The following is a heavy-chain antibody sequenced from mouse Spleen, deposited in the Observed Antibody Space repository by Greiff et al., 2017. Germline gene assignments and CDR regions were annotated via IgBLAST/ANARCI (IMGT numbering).Heavy chain of an antibody. CDR2: IRNKANGYTT. CDR3: ARDDRYGDGMDY. V-gene: IGHV7-3*02. CDR1: GFTFTDYY. Sequence: EVKLMESGGGLVQPGGSLRLSCATSGFTFTDYYMSWVRQPPGKALEWLGFIRNKANGYTTEYSASVKGRFTISRDNSQSILYLQMNTLRAEDSATYYCARDDRYGDGMDYWGQGTSVTVSS. J-gene: IGHJ4*01. D-gene: IGHD2-14*01.